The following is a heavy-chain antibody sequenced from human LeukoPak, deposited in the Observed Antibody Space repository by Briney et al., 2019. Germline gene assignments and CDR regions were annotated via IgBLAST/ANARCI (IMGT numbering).Heavy chain of an antibody. V-gene: IGHV4-34*01. CDR3: ARSSPTWDLDY. CDR2: INHSGST. CDR1: GGSFSGYY. J-gene: IGHJ4*02. D-gene: IGHD2/OR15-2a*01. Sequence: SETLSLTCAVYGGSFSGYYWSWIRQPPGKGLEWIGEINHSGSTNYNPSLKNRVTISVDMSKNQFSLKLSSVTAADTAIYYCARSSPTWDLDYWGQGTLVTVSS.